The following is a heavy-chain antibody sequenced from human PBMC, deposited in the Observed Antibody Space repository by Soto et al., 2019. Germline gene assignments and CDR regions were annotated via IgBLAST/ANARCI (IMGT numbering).Heavy chain of an antibody. CDR3: ARASINWGSGGLDY. J-gene: IGHJ4*02. V-gene: IGHV3-7*01. CDR1: GFTFRSYW. Sequence: GGSLRLSCAASGFTFRSYWMSWVRQAPGKGLAWVANIKQDGSEKYYVDSVKGRFTISRYNAKNSLYLQRNSLRAEDTAVYYCARASINWGSGGLDYWGQGTLVTVSS. CDR2: IKQDGSEK. D-gene: IGHD7-27*01.